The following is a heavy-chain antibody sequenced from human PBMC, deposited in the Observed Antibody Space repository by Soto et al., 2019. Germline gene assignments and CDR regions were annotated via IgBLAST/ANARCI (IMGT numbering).Heavy chain of an antibody. J-gene: IGHJ4*02. CDR3: ARDIPDSSGWYYTY. D-gene: IGHD6-19*01. CDR1: GFTFSSYG. Sequence: GGSLRLSCAASGFTFSSYGMHWVRQAPGKGLEWVAVIWYDGSNKYYADSVKGRFTISRDNSKNTLYLQMNSLRAEDTAVYYCARDIPDSSGWYYTYWGQGTLVTVSS. CDR2: IWYDGSNK. V-gene: IGHV3-33*01.